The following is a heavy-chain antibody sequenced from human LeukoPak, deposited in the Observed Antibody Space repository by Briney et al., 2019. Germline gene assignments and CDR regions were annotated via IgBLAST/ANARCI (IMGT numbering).Heavy chain of an antibody. CDR2: VYYSGST. CDR3: AREIPAAGHFDY. CDR1: GGSISGHY. J-gene: IGHJ4*02. Sequence: SETLSLTCTVSGGSISGHYWNWIRQPPGKGLEWIGYVYYSGSTNYNPSLRSRVTISVDTSKSQFSLKLSAVTAADTAVYYCAREIPAAGHFDYWGQGTLVTVSS. V-gene: IGHV4-59*11. D-gene: IGHD6-13*01.